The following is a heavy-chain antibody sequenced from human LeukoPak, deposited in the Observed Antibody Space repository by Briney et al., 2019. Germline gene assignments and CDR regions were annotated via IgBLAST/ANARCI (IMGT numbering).Heavy chain of an antibody. V-gene: IGHV4-38-2*02. CDR3: ARGALTELRYAFDI. Sequence: PSETLSLTCTVSGYSISSGYYWGWIRQPPGKGLEWIGSIYHSGSTYYNPSLKSRVTISVDTSKNQFSLKLSSVTAADTAVYYCARGALTELRYAFDIWGQGTMVTVSS. CDR2: IYHSGST. CDR1: GYSISSGYY. D-gene: IGHD1-26*01. J-gene: IGHJ3*02.